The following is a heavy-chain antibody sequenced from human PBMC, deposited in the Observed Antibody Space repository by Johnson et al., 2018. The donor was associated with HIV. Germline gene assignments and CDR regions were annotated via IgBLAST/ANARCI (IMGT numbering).Heavy chain of an antibody. D-gene: IGHD3-16*01. CDR1: GFTFSSYA. V-gene: IGHV3-NL1*01. CDR2: IYSGGST. Sequence: QMLLVESGGGVVQPGRSLRLSCAASGFTFSSYAMHWVRQAPGKGLEWVSVIYSGGSTYYADSVKGRFTISRDNSKNTLYLQMNSLRAEDTAVYYCTTDQVGRKYGGKYHIWGQGTMVIVSS. CDR3: TTDQVGRKYGGKYHI. J-gene: IGHJ3*02.